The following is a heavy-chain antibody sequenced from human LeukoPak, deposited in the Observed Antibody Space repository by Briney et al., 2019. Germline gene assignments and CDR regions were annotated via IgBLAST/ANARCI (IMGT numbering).Heavy chain of an antibody. J-gene: IGHJ3*02. D-gene: IGHD5-12*01. CDR2: IYHSGST. Sequence: SETLSLTCAVSGGSISSSNWWSWVRQPPGKGLEWIGEIYHSGSTNYNPSLRSRVTISVDESKNQFSLKLSSVTAADTAVYYCARDSGYDSAFDIWGQGTMVTVSS. CDR3: ARDSGYDSAFDI. V-gene: IGHV4-4*02. CDR1: GGSISSSNW.